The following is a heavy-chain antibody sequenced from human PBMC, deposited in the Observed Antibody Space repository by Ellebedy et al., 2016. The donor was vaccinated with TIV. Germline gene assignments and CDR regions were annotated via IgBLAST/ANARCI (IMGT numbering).Heavy chain of an antibody. CDR1: GFTFGDHY. Sequence: GESLKISCVVSGFTFGDHYMDWVRQAPGKGLEWVGRIKNKANSYTKDYAASVKGRFTISRDDSKNSLYLQMNSLQTEDTAVYYCANSWGWQQLVHWGQGTLVTVSS. CDR3: ANSWGWQQLVH. CDR2: IKNKANSYTK. D-gene: IGHD6-13*01. J-gene: IGHJ4*02. V-gene: IGHV3-72*01.